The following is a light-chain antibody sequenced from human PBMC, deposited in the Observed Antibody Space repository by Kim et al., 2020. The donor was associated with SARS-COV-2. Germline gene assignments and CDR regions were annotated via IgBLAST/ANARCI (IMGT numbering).Light chain of an antibody. J-gene: IGKJ4*01. CDR3: QQSHTAPLLT. V-gene: IGKV1-39*01. Sequence: DIQMTQSPSSLAASEGDRVTIACRASQSINTYLNWYQQKPGKAPKLLIYAASTLQSGVPSRFSGSGSGTDFTLTISSLQPEDFATYYCQQSHTAPLLTFGGGTKLEIK. CDR2: AAS. CDR1: QSINTY.